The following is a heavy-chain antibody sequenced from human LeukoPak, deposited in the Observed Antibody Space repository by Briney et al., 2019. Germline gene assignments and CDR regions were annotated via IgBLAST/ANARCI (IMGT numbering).Heavy chain of an antibody. CDR1: GGSFSGYY. Sequence: LSLTCAVYGGSFSGYYWSWIRQAPGKGLEWVSYISSSGSTIYYADSVKGRFTISRDNAKNSLYLQMNSLRAEDTAVYYCARTSVDDFWSGFRYNWFDPWGQGTLVTVSS. V-gene: IGHV3-11*01. D-gene: IGHD3-3*01. CDR2: ISSSGSTI. J-gene: IGHJ5*02. CDR3: ARTSVDDFWSGFRYNWFDP.